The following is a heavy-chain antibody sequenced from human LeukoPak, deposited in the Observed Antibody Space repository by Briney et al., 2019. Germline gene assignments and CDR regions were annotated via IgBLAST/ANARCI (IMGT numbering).Heavy chain of an antibody. V-gene: IGHV1-46*01. CDR3: VLVVVISYYFDY. J-gene: IGHJ4*02. D-gene: IGHD3-22*01. CDR1: GYTFTSYY. Sequence: GASVKVSCQASGYTFTSYYMHWVRQAPGQGLEWMGIINPSDGSTSYAQKFQGRVTMTGDTSTSTVYMELSSLRSEDTAVYYCVLVVVISYYFDYWGQGTLVTVSS. CDR2: INPSDGST.